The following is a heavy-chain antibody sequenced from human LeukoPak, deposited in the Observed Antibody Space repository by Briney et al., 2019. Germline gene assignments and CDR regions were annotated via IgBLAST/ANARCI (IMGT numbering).Heavy chain of an antibody. J-gene: IGHJ5*02. Sequence: GRSLRLSCAASGFTFSSYAMHWVRQAPGKGLEWVAVISYDGSNKYYADSVKGRFTISRDNPKNTLYLQMNSLRAEDTAVYYCAREYDSSGYYYENWFDPWGQGTLVAVSS. D-gene: IGHD3-22*01. CDR1: GFTFSSYA. V-gene: IGHV3-30-3*01. CDR3: AREYDSSGYYYENWFDP. CDR2: ISYDGSNK.